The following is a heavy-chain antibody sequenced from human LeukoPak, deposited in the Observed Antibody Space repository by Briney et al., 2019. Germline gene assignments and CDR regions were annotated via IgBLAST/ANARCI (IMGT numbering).Heavy chain of an antibody. D-gene: IGHD2-21*01. CDR2: IYFSENT. J-gene: IGHJ4*02. CDR1: GGSISSGGYY. CDR3: ARVSYGGNFFDY. V-gene: IGHV4-31*11. Sequence: SETLSLTCAVSGGSISSGGYYWSWIRQHPGKGLEWIGYIYFSENTYYNPSLKSRVTISVDTSKNQFSLKLSSVTAADTAVYYCARVSYGGNFFDYWGQGTLVTVSS.